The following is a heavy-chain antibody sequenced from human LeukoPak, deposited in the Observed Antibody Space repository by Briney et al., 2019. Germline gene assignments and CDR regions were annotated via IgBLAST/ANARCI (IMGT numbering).Heavy chain of an antibody. CDR1: GFIVSMYA. CDR2: ISGNGRTT. Sequence: GGSLRLSCAASGFIVSMYAMHWGRQAPGKGLEYVSAISGNGRTTYYADSVRGRFTISKDNFKNTLYLHMGSLRAEDTAIYYCARRFGELKNYMDVWGKGTTVSVSS. CDR3: ARRFGELKNYMDV. V-gene: IGHV3-64*02. D-gene: IGHD3-10*01. J-gene: IGHJ6*03.